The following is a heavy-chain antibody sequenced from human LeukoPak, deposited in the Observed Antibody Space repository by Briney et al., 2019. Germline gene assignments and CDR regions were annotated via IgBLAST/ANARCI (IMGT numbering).Heavy chain of an antibody. V-gene: IGHV3-21*01. CDR3: ARDYPSLVRITMVRGVFDY. J-gene: IGHJ4*02. CDR2: ISSSSSYI. Sequence: GGSLRLSCAASGFTFSSYSMNWVRQAPGKGLEWVSSISSSSSYIYYADSVKGRFTISRDNAKNSLYLQMNSLRAEDTAVYYCARDYPSLVRITMVRGVFDYWGQGTLVTVSS. D-gene: IGHD3-10*01. CDR1: GFTFSSYS.